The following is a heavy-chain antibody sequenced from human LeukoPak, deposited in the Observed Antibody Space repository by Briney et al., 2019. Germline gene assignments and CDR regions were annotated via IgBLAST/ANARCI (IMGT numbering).Heavy chain of an antibody. Sequence: PGGSLRLSCAASGFTFSSYAMSWARQAPGKGLEWVSAISGSGGSTYYADSVKGRFTISRDNSKNTLYLQMNSLRAEDTAVYYCAKAKGVWFGELLRVFDYWGQGTLVTVSS. CDR1: GFTFSSYA. J-gene: IGHJ4*02. D-gene: IGHD3-10*01. V-gene: IGHV3-23*01. CDR2: ISGSGGST. CDR3: AKAKGVWFGELLRVFDY.